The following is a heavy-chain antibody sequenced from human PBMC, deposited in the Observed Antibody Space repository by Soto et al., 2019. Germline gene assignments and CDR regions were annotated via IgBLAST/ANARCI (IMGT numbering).Heavy chain of an antibody. D-gene: IGHD2-2*02. V-gene: IGHV3-73*02. CDR2: IRSRANNFAT. CDR1: GFIFSGSA. Sequence: EVQLVESGGGLVQPGGSLKLSCAASGFIFSGSAIHWVRQASGKGLEWVGRIRSRANNFATSSAASVKGRFTFSRDGSKNTAYLQMNTLKPEDTAVYYCARGQGAAIGDYYYHDMDVWGQGTTVTVSS. J-gene: IGHJ6*02. CDR3: ARGQGAAIGDYYYHDMDV.